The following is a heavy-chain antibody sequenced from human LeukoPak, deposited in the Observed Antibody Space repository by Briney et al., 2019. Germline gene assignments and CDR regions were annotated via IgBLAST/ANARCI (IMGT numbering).Heavy chain of an antibody. Sequence: PGGSLRLSCAASGFTFSSYWMNWARQAPGKGLEWVASINHNGNVNYYVDSVKGRFTISRDNAKNSLYLQMSNLRAEDTAVYYCARGWDYGSGSPDYWGQGTLVTVSS. CDR2: INHNGNVN. V-gene: IGHV3-7*03. D-gene: IGHD3-10*01. CDR3: ARGWDYGSGSPDY. J-gene: IGHJ4*02. CDR1: GFTFSSYW.